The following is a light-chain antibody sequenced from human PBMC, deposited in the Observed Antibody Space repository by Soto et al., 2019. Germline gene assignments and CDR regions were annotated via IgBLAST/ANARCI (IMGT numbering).Light chain of an antibody. V-gene: IGLV2-23*03. J-gene: IGLJ7*01. CDR3: CSYAGSSTFAV. CDR2: EGS. CDR1: SSGVGSYNL. Sequence: QSALTQPASVSGSPGQSITISCTGTSSGVGSYNLVSWYQQHPGKAPKLMIYEGSKRPSGVSNRFSGSKSGNTASLTISGLQAEDEADYYCCSYAGSSTFAVFGGGTQLTVL.